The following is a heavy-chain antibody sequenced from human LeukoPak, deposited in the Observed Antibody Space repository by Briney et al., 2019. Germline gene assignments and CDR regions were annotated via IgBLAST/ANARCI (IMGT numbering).Heavy chain of an antibody. V-gene: IGHV1-18*01. CDR3: ARGYSYGYRDYFDY. CDR2: ISTYNANT. J-gene: IGHJ4*02. D-gene: IGHD5-18*01. Sequence: GASVKVSFKASGYTFTVYAISWVRQAPGQGLERMGWISTYNANTNYAQDLQGRVTMTTDTSTSTAYMELRSLRSDDTAVYYCARGYSYGYRDYFDYWGQGTLVTVSS. CDR1: GYTFTVYA.